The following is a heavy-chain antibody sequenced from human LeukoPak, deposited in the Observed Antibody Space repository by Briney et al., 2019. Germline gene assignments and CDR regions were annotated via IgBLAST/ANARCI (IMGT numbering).Heavy chain of an antibody. CDR1: GFTFSSYS. Sequence: GGSLRLSCAASGFTFSSYSMNWVRQAPGNGLEWVSSISSSSSYIYYADSVKGRFTITRDNAKNSLYLQMNSLRAEDTAVYYCATLTGYYNVAVDYWGQGTLVTVSS. V-gene: IGHV3-21*01. CDR3: ATLTGYYNVAVDY. CDR2: ISSSSSYI. D-gene: IGHD3-9*01. J-gene: IGHJ4*02.